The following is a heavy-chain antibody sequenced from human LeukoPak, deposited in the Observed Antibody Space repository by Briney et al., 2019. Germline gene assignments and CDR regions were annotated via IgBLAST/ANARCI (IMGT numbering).Heavy chain of an antibody. J-gene: IGHJ4*02. CDR1: GGAFSSYA. V-gene: IGHV1-69*06. D-gene: IGHD6-13*01. CDR2: IIPIFGTA. Sequence: ASVKVSCKASGGAFSSYAISWVRQAPGQGLEWMGGIIPIFGTANYAQKFQGRVTITADKSTSTAYMELSSLRSEDTAVYYCARDAAAAGSNFDYWGQGTLVTVSS. CDR3: ARDAAAAGSNFDY.